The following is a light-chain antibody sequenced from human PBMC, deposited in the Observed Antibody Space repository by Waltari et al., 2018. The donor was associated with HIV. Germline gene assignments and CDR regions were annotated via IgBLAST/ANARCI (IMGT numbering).Light chain of an antibody. J-gene: IGKJ2*01. CDR2: DAS. Sequence: DIVLTQSPATLSVSPGEQASLRARASQVLSDKVAGYQQKPVQAPQLLSYDASTRATCIPARFRVSGSGTEYTLTSSSLQSEDFAVYYSQQYNDWPPPETFGQGTKLDIK. V-gene: IGKV3-15*01. CDR1: QVLSDK. CDR3: QQYNDWPPPET.